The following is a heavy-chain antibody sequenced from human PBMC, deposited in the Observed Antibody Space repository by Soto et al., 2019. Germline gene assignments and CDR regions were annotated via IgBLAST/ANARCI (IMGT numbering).Heavy chain of an antibody. CDR2: IYYSGST. CDR3: ARGAQVVTPYYFDY. J-gene: IGHJ4*02. CDR1: GGSISSGGYY. D-gene: IGHD2-21*02. V-gene: IGHV4-31*03. Sequence: SETLSLTCTVSGGSISSGGYYWSWIRQHPGKGLEWIGYIYYSGSTYYNPSLKSRVTISVDTSKNQFSLKLSSVTTADTAVYYCARGAQVVTPYYFDYWGQGTLVTVSS.